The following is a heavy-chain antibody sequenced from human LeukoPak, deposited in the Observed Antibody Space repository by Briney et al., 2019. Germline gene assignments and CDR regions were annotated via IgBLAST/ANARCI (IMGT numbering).Heavy chain of an antibody. CDR2: IYYNGIA. D-gene: IGHD6-13*01. CDR1: GGSVSSGSYY. V-gene: IGHV4-61*01. Sequence: SETLSLTCSVSGGSVSSGSYYWSWIRQPPGKGLEWIGYIYYNGIANYNPSLKSRVTISLDTSKNQFSLKLTSVTPADTAVYYCARDNIAAAGTSVHWGQGTLVTVSS. J-gene: IGHJ4*02. CDR3: ARDNIAAAGTSVH.